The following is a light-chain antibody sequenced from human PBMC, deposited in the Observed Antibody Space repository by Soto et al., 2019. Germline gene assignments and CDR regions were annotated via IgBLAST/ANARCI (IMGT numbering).Light chain of an antibody. CDR1: QGINHY. CDR3: QKHNSAPLF. CDR2: ATS. J-gene: IGKJ3*01. Sequence: DIQMTQSPSSLSASVGDRVTITCRASQGINHYLAWFQQKPGKVPKLLIYATSTLQSGVPSRFSGSGFGTDFTLTISSLQPEDVATYYCQKHNSAPLFFGPGTEVEIK. V-gene: IGKV1-27*01.